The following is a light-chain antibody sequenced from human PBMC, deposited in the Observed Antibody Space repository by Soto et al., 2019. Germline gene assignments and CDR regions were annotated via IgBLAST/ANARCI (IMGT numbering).Light chain of an antibody. CDR3: QQTYSTPLT. CDR2: DAS. CDR1: QYIYKY. V-gene: IGKV1-39*01. J-gene: IGKJ4*01. Sequence: DIQMTQSPSSLSASVGDRLTITCRASQYIYKYLSWYQQKPGKAPKLLIYDASSLQSGVPPRFSGSGSGTDFTLSINSLQPEDFATYYCQQTYSTPLTFGGGTKVDI.